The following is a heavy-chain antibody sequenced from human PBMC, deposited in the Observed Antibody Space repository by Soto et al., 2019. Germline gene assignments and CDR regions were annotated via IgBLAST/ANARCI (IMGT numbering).Heavy chain of an antibody. D-gene: IGHD6-25*01. V-gene: IGHV4-31*03. CDR2: IYYSGST. Sequence: QVQLQESGPGLVKPSQTLSLTCTVSGASISSGDYYWTWIRQNPTKDLEWIGYIYYSGSTNYNPSLKSRVTISVDTSKNQFSLNLSSVTAADTAVYYCAPAAAAGIFYFDHWGQGTLVTVSS. CDR3: APAAAAGIFYFDH. J-gene: IGHJ4*02. CDR1: GASISSGDYY.